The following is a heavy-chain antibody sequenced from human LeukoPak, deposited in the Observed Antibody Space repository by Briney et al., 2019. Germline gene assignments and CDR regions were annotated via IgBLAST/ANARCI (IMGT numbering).Heavy chain of an antibody. D-gene: IGHD2-15*01. CDR3: AKGDCTGGSCLPFDY. V-gene: IGHV3-23*01. J-gene: IGHJ4*02. Sequence: GGSLRLSCAASGFTFSRYAMSWVRRAPGKGLEWVSTISGTGGTTYYADSVKGRFAISRDNSKNTLYLQMNSLRAEDTAVYYCAKGDCTGGSCLPFDYWGQGTLVTVSS. CDR2: ISGTGGTT. CDR1: GFTFSRYA.